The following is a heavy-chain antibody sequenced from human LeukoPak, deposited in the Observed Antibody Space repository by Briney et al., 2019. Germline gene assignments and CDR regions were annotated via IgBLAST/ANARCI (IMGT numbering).Heavy chain of an antibody. CDR2: ISTDGTST. J-gene: IGHJ4*02. CDR3: ASESSDILRGGFEY. Sequence: GGSLRLSCADSGFSFSKYWMHWVRQALGKALVWVSRISTDGTSTTYADLVKGRFTISRDNAKNTLYLQMNSLRAEDTAVYYCASESSDILRGGFEYWGQGVLVTVSS. V-gene: IGHV3-74*01. CDR1: GFSFSKYW. D-gene: IGHD3-9*01.